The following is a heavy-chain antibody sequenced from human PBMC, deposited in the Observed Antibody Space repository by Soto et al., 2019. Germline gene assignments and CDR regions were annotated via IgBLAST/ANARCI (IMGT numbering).Heavy chain of an antibody. V-gene: IGHV3-11*01. CDR1: GFTFSDNY. J-gene: IGHJ4*02. CDR3: ARRGSGWFIDY. CDR2: ITGSGSTI. Sequence: QVQLVESGGGLVKPGGSLRLSCAASGFTFSDNYMTWIRQAPGKGLEWVSYITGSGSTIYYADSVKGRFTISTDNAKKFLYLQMNSLRAEDTAVYYCARRGSGWFIDYWGQGTLVTVSS. D-gene: IGHD6-19*01.